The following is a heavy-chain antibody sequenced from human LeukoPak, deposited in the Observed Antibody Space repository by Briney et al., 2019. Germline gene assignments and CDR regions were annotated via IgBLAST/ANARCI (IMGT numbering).Heavy chain of an antibody. CDR1: GFTFSSYA. D-gene: IGHD1-26*01. J-gene: IGHJ4*02. CDR3: AKDVTHREWEPTPDY. Sequence: GGSLRLSCEASGFTFSSYAMSWVRQAPGKGLEWVSAISGSGGSTYYADSVKGRFTISRDNSKNTLYLQMNSLRAEDTAVYYCAKDVTHREWEPTPDYWGQGTLVTVSS. V-gene: IGHV3-23*01. CDR2: ISGSGGST.